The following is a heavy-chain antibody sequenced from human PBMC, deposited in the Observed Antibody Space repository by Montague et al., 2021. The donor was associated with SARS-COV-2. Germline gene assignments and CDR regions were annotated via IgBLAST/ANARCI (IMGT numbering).Heavy chain of an antibody. CDR3: ARSGDPGTTVTYLY. D-gene: IGHD4-11*01. Sequence: SETLSLTCAFSGGSISTVVNFWAWIRPPPGKGLEWIGSIPYTGSTYHNPSLKSRVTLSVDTSKNQFSLKLNSVTAADTAVYYCARSGDPGTTVTYLYWGQGTLVTVSS. V-gene: IGHV4-39*07. J-gene: IGHJ4*02. CDR1: GGSISTVVNF. CDR2: IPYTGST.